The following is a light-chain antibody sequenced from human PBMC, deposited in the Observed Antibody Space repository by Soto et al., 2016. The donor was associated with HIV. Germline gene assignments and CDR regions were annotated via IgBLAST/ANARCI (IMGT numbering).Light chain of an antibody. V-gene: IGKV1-39*01. CDR1: QMISSY. J-gene: IGKJ5*01. Sequence: DIQMTQSPSSLSAYIGDRVTITCRASQMISSYLNWYQQKPGKAPKLLLYAASSLHVGVPSRFTGSGSGTDFSLTISNLQPEDFATYYCQQSYSTPLTFGQGTRLEI. CDR2: AAS. CDR3: QQSYSTPLT.